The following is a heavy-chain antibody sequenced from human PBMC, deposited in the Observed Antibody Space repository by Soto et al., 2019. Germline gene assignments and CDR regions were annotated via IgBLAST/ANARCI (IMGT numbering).Heavy chain of an antibody. Sequence: QVQLQQWGAGLLKPSETLSLTCAVYGGSFSGYYWSWIRQPPGKGLEWIGEINHSGSTNYNPSLKSRVTISVDTSTNQFSLKLSSVTAADTAVYYCARGRIAVAGTSYFDYWGQGTLVTVSS. J-gene: IGHJ4*02. CDR1: GGSFSGYY. CDR2: INHSGST. CDR3: ARGRIAVAGTSYFDY. V-gene: IGHV4-34*01. D-gene: IGHD6-19*01.